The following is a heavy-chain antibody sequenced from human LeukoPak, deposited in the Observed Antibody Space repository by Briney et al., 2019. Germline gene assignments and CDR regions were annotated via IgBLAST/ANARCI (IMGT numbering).Heavy chain of an antibody. V-gene: IGHV1-18*01. D-gene: IGHD3-22*01. CDR1: GYTFTSYG. CDR3: AGALGMIVVVPSDY. Sequence: ASVKVSCKASGYTFTSYGISWVRQAPGQGLEWMGWISAYNGNTNYAQKLQGRVTMTTDTSTSTAYMELRSLRSDDTAVYYCAGALGMIVVVPSDYWGQGTLVTVSS. CDR2: ISAYNGNT. J-gene: IGHJ4*02.